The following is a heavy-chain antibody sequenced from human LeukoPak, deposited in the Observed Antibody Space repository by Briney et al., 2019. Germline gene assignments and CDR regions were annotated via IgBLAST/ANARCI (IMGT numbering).Heavy chain of an antibody. J-gene: IGHJ3*02. Sequence: ASVKVSCKASGYTFTGYSVHWVRQAPGQGLEWMGWINPNSGGTNYAQKFQGRVTMTRDTSISTAYMELSRLRSDDTAVYYCARIQNPYYGSGRKAFDIWGQGTMVTVSS. V-gene: IGHV1-2*02. CDR1: GYTFTGYS. CDR2: INPNSGGT. CDR3: ARIQNPYYGSGRKAFDI. D-gene: IGHD3-10*01.